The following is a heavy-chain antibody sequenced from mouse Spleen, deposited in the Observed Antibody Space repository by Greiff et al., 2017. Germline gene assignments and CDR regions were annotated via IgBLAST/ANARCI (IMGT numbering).Heavy chain of an antibody. D-gene: IGHD4-1*02. CDR1: GFNIKDDY. J-gene: IGHJ3*01. CDR2: IDPENGDT. Sequence: EVQLQQSGAELVRPGASVKLSCTASGFNIKDDYMHWVKQRPEQGLEWIGWIDPENGDTEYASKFQGKATITADTSSNTAYLQLSSLTSEDTAVYYCTTYGQLGLSFAYWGQGTLVTVSA. CDR3: TTYGQLGLSFAY. V-gene: IGHV14-4*01.